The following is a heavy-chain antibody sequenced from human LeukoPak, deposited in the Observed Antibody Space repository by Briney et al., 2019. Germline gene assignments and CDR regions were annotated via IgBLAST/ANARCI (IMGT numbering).Heavy chain of an antibody. J-gene: IGHJ6*02. CDR1: GYTFTSYA. Sequence: GASVKVSCKASGYTFTSYAMHWVRQAPGQGLEWMGWINPNSGGTNYAQKFQGWVTMTRDTSISTAYMELSRLRSDDTAVYYCARSLKFYGMDVWGQGTTVTVSS. CDR3: ARSLKFYGMDV. CDR2: INPNSGGT. V-gene: IGHV1-2*04.